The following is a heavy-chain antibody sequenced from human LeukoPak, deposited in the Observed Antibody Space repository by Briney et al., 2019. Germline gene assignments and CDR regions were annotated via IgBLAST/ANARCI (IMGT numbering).Heavy chain of an antibody. CDR1: GFTFSSYA. D-gene: IGHD2-15*01. J-gene: IGHJ4*02. CDR3: ARDPLLGAGDINYYFDH. CDR2: ISYDGTNK. Sequence: PGGSLRLSCAASGFTFSSYAMHWVRQAPGKGLEWVTVISYDGTNKYYSDSVKGRFTISRDNSKNTLYLQMNSLRAEDTALYYRARDPLLGAGDINYYFDHWGQGTLVTVSS. V-gene: IGHV3-30*04.